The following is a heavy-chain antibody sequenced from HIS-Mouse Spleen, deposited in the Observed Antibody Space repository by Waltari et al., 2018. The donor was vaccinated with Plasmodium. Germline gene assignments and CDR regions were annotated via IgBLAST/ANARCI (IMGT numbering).Heavy chain of an antibody. J-gene: IGHJ4*02. CDR2: IYYSGST. CDR3: ARLRYSYGYFDY. CDR1: GGSISSSY. D-gene: IGHD5-18*01. V-gene: IGHV4-59*08. Sequence: QVQLQESGPGLVKPSETLSLTCTVSGGSISSSYWSWIRPPPGKGLEWIGYIYYSGSTNYNPSLKSRVTISVDTSKNQFSLKLSSVTAADTAVYYCARLRYSYGYFDYWGQGTLVTVSS.